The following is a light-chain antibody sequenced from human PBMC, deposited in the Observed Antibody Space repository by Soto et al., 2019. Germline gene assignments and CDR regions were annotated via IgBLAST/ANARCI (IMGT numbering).Light chain of an antibody. CDR3: QHYVNIVPFT. Sequence: DIQMTQSPSSLSASVGDRATITCQASQDIRKYINWYQQTPGRAPKLLIYGACNLETGVPPRFSGGGYGTDFTCRISSMESEDIASYYFQHYVNIVPFTFGCGTKV. CDR1: QDIRKY. V-gene: IGKV1-33*01. J-gene: IGKJ4*01. CDR2: GAC.